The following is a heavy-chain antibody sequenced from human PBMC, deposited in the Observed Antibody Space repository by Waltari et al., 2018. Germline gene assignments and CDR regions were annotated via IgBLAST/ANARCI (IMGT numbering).Heavy chain of an antibody. D-gene: IGHD5-18*01. CDR1: GFSLHTPGVG. CDR3: ANWKSWRSAMFT. Sequence: QITLKESGLTLVKPTQTLTPTCTFSGFSLHTPGVGVGWIRQPPETALEWLGLSYWDDKERYSPSLKTKLTITKDTSKNQVVLTMTDVDPVDTATYYCANWKSWRSAMFTWGQGTQVTVSS. J-gene: IGHJ5*02. V-gene: IGHV2-5*02. CDR2: SYWDDKE.